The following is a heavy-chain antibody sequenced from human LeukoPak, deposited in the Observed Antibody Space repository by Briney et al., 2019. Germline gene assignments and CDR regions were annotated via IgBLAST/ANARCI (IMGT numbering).Heavy chain of an antibody. CDR2: IYPNSGDT. J-gene: IGHJ5*02. V-gene: IGHV1-2*02. CDR3: ARDWWGPDRTAAANWFNP. Sequence: GASVKVSCKASGYTFTGYYIHWVRQAPGQGLEWMGWIYPNSGDTNYAQRFQGRVAMTRDTSIATVYMELSSLSSDDTAVYYCARDWWGPDRTAAANWFNPWGQGTLVTVSS. CDR1: GYTFTGYY. D-gene: IGHD6-13*01.